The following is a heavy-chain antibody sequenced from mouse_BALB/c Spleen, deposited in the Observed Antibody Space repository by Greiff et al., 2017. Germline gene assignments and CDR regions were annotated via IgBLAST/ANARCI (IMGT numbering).Heavy chain of an antibody. V-gene: IGHV14-4*02. Sequence: EVQLQQSGAELVRSGASVKLSCTASGFNIKDYYMHWVKQRPEQGLEWIGWIDPENGDTEYAPKFQGKATMTADTSSNTAYLQLSSLTSEDTAVYYCILYRAWCAYWGQGTLVTVSA. CDR2: IDPENGDT. CDR3: ILYRAWCAY. CDR1: GFNIKDYY. J-gene: IGHJ3*01. D-gene: IGHD2-1*01.